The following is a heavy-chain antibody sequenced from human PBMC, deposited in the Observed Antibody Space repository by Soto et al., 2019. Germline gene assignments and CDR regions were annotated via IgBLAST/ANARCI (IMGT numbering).Heavy chain of an antibody. D-gene: IGHD3-3*01. CDR3: AKMEFDYDFWSTFGP. CDR2: ISGSGGST. J-gene: IGHJ5*02. V-gene: IGHV3-23*01. Sequence: PGGSLRLSCAASGFTFSSYAMSWVRQAPGKGLEWVSAISGSGGSTYYADSVKGRFTISRDNSKNTLYLQMNSLRAEDTAVYYCAKMEFDYDFWSTFGPWGQGTLVTVSS. CDR1: GFTFSSYA.